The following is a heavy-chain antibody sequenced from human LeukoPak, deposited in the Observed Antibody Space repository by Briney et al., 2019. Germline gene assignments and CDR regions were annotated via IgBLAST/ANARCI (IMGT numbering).Heavy chain of an antibody. CDR2: IIPILGIA. Sequence: ASVKVSCKASGGTFGSYAISWARQAPGQGLEWMGRIIPILGIANYAQKFQGRVTITADKSTSTAYMELSSLRSEDTAVYYCARVEVDSSGWSYYFDYWGQGTLVTVSS. J-gene: IGHJ4*02. V-gene: IGHV1-69*04. CDR3: ARVEVDSSGWSYYFDY. D-gene: IGHD6-19*01. CDR1: GGTFGSYA.